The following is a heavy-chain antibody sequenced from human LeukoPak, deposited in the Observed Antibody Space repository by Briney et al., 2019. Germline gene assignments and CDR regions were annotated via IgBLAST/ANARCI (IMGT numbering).Heavy chain of an antibody. J-gene: IGHJ6*02. Sequence: XWXWXGQPAGKGVEWMGRIYTSGGTNYNPSLKSRGTISVDTSKNQCSLKLSSVTAADTAVYYCARTTPYYYGMDVWGQGTTVTVSS. D-gene: IGHD4-17*01. CDR2: IYTSGGT. V-gene: IGHV4-4*07. CDR3: ARTTPYYYGMDV. CDR1: X.